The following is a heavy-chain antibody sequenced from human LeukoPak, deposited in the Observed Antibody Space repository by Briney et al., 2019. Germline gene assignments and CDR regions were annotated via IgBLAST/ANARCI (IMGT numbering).Heavy chain of an antibody. J-gene: IGHJ4*02. Sequence: PGRSLRLSCAASGFTFDDYGMSWVRHAPRKWLEWVSSINWNGGSAGYADSVKGRFTISRDNAKNSLYLQMSSLRAEDTALYYCARALDSSGFYPYSFDYWGQGTLVTVSS. CDR3: ARALDSSGFYPYSFDY. V-gene: IGHV3-20*04. D-gene: IGHD3-22*01. CDR1: GFTFDDYG. CDR2: INWNGGSA.